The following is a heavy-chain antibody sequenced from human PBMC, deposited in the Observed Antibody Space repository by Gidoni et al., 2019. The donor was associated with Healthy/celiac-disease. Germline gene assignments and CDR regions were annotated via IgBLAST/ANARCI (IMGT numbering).Heavy chain of an antibody. J-gene: IGHJ6*02. CDR3: ARHRSSGWYVIYYYYGMDV. D-gene: IGHD6-19*01. Sequence: EVQLVQSGAEVKKPGASLRISCKGSGYSFTSYWISWVRQMPGKGLEWMGRIDPSDSYTNYSPSFQGHVTISADKSISTAYLQWSSLKASDTAMYYCARHRSSGWYVIYYYYGMDVWGQGTTVTVSS. CDR2: IDPSDSYT. V-gene: IGHV5-10-1*03. CDR1: GYSFTSYW.